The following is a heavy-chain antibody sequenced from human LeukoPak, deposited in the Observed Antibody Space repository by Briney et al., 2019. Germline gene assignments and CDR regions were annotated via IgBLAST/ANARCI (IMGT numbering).Heavy chain of an antibody. CDR3: ARVARINWFDP. J-gene: IGHJ5*02. CDR1: GFTFSSYR. Sequence: GGSLRLSCAASGFTFSSYRMTWVRQAPGKGLEWVSSISSSSSSIYYADSVKGRFTISRDNAKNSVYLQMNSLRAEDTAVYYCARVARINWFDPWGQGTMVSVCS. V-gene: IGHV3-21*01. D-gene: IGHD6-6*01. CDR2: ISSSSSSI.